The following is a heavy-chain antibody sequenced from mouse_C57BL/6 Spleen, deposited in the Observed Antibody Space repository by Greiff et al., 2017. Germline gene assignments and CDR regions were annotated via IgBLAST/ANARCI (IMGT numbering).Heavy chain of an antibody. J-gene: IGHJ2*01. Sequence: VQLQQPGAELVMPGASVKLSCKASGYTFTSYWMHWVKQRPGQGLEWIGEIDPSDSYTNYNQKFKGKSTLTVDKSSSTAYMQLSSLTSEDSAVYYCARSRGYGNYGFDYWGHGTTLTVSS. CDR1: GYTFTSYW. D-gene: IGHD2-1*01. CDR2: IDPSDSYT. CDR3: ARSRGYGNYGFDY. V-gene: IGHV1-69*01.